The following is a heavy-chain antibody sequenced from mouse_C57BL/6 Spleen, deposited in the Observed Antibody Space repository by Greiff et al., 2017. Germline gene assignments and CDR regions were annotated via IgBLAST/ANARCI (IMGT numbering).Heavy chain of an antibody. CDR2: IYPGDGDT. CDR1: GYAFSSSW. Sequence: QVQLKQSGPELVKPGASVKISCKASGYAFSSSWMNWVKQRPGKGLEWIGRIYPGDGDTNYNGTFKGKATLTADKSSSTAYMQLSSLTSEDSAVYFCARDYYDYAFAYWGQGTLVTVSA. D-gene: IGHD2-4*01. V-gene: IGHV1-82*01. CDR3: ARDYYDYAFAY. J-gene: IGHJ3*01.